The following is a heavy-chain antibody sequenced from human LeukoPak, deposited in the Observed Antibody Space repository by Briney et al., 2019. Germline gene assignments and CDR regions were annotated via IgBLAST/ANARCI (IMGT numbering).Heavy chain of an antibody. J-gene: IGHJ6*02. CDR2: IYYSGST. Sequence: SETLSLTCTVSGGSISTYYWSWIRQPPGKGLEWIGNIYYSGSTNYNPSLKSRVTISVDTSKNQFSLKLTAVTAADTAVYYCARDRGPDYGGPGNYGMDVWGQGTTVTVSS. V-gene: IGHV4-59*12. CDR1: GGSISTYY. CDR3: ARDRGPDYGGPGNYGMDV. D-gene: IGHD4-17*01.